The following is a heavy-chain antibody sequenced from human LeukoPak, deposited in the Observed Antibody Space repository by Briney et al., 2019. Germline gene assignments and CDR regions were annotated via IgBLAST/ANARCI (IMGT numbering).Heavy chain of an antibody. CDR2: INHSGST. CDR3: ARGRGICGSGSYYIH. CDR1: GGSFSGYY. J-gene: IGHJ4*02. V-gene: IGHV4-34*01. D-gene: IGHD3-10*01. Sequence: SETLSLTCAVYGGSFSGYYWSWIRQPPGKGLEWIGEINHSGSTNYSPSLKSRVTISVDTSKNQFSLKLSSVTAADTAVYYCARGRGICGSGSYYIHWGQGTLVTVSS.